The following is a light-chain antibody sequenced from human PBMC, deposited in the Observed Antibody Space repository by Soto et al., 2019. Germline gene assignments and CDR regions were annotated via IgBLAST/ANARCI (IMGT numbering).Light chain of an antibody. Sequence: DLQMTQSPSSLYASVGDRVTITCRASQSISSYLNWYQQKPGKAPKLLIYAASSLQSGVPSRFSGSGSGTDFTLTISSLQPEDFATYYCQQSSSTPWTFGQGTKVEIK. J-gene: IGKJ1*01. V-gene: IGKV1-39*01. CDR2: AAS. CDR3: QQSSSTPWT. CDR1: QSISSY.